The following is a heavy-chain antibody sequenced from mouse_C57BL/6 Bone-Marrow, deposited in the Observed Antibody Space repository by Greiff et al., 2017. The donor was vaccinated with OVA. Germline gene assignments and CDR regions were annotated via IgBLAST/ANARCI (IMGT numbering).Heavy chain of an antibody. J-gene: IGHJ2*01. CDR1: GFTFSSYA. CDR2: ISDGGSYT. V-gene: IGHV5-4*03. D-gene: IGHD2-3*01. CDR3: ARALYDSFDD. Sequence: EVMLVESGGGLVKPGGSLKLSCAASGFTFSSYAMSWVRQTPEKRLEWVATISDGGSYTYYPDNVKGRFTISRDNAKNNLYLHMSHLKSEDTAMYYCARALYDSFDDWGQGTTLTVSS.